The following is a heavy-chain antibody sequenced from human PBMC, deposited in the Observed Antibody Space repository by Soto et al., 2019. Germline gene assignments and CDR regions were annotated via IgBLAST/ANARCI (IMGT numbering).Heavy chain of an antibody. CDR2: ISAYNGNT. Sequence: QVQLVQSGAEVKKPGASVKVSCKASGYPFTRYGISWVRQAPGQVLEWMGWISAYNGNTNYAQKLQGRVTMTTDTSTSTASLELRSLRSYETSVYYCARDLTPPYDWVQGTMVT. CDR1: GYPFTRYG. V-gene: IGHV1-18*01. D-gene: IGHD2-8*01. CDR3: ARDLTPPYD. J-gene: IGHJ4*02.